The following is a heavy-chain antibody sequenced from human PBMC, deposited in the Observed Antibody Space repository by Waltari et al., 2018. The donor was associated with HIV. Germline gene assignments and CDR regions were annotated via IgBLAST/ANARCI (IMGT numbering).Heavy chain of an antibody. CDR3: ARHRVGFDVSLVYGMDV. D-gene: IGHD3-16*01. CDR2: IYHSGTT. Sequence: QVQLQESGPGLVRPSGTLSLTCAVSGVSISCINWWSWVRQLPGKGLEWIGEIYHSGTTHYNPSLQSRVTISVDKSRKQFSLKLTAVTAADTAMYYCARHRVGFDVSLVYGMDVWGQGTTVTVSS. J-gene: IGHJ6*02. V-gene: IGHV4-4*02. CDR1: GVSISCINW.